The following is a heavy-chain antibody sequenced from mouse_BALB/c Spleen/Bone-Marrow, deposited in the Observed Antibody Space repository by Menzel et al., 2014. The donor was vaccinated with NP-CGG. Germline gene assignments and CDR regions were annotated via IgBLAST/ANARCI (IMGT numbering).Heavy chain of an antibody. Sequence: QVQLKESGAELVKPGASVKISCKATGYTFSSYWIEWVKQRPGHGLEWIGEILPGSGGTNYNEKFKGKATFTADTSXXTAYMQLNSRTSEDSAVYYCARSMDYWXXGXSVTVSS. J-gene: IGHJ4*01. CDR1: GYTFSSYW. V-gene: IGHV1-9*01. CDR2: ILPGSGGT. CDR3: ARSMDY.